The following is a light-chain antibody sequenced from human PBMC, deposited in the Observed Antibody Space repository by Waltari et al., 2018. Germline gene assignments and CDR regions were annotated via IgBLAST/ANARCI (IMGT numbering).Light chain of an antibody. CDR2: DAS. CDR1: QSVSSNY. CDR3: QQRNNWLIT. V-gene: IGKV3D-20*02. Sequence: EIVLTQSPGTLSLSPGERATLSCRASQSVSSNYLAWYQQKPGQAPRLLIYDASSRATGIPDRFSGGGSGTDFTLTISSLEPEDFAVYYCQQRNNWLITFGQGTRLEIK. J-gene: IGKJ5*01.